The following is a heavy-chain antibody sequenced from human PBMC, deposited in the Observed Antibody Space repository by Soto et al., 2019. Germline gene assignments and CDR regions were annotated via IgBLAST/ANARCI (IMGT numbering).Heavy chain of an antibody. CDR2: INWNGAFS. Sequence: EVQLVESGGNLARPGGSLRLSCAASGFKFDDYAFHWVRQAPGKGPEWVSGINWNGAFSGYADSVKGRFTISRDNAGNCVYLQMDTLRPEYTDLYYWARVHSSGWYVEPYDAWGQGTMVTVSS. CDR3: ARVHSSGWYVEPYDA. D-gene: IGHD6-19*01. J-gene: IGHJ3*01. V-gene: IGHV3-9*01. CDR1: GFKFDDYA.